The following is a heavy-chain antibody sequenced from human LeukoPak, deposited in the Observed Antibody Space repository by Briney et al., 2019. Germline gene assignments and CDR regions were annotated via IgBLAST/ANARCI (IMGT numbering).Heavy chain of an antibody. V-gene: IGHV1-46*01. D-gene: IGHD3-10*01. CDR1: GYAFTSYY. Sequence: ASVRVSCTASGYAFTSYYMPAGRQTPGQEGEWMGIRIPSGGGTSYSKQFQGRGITTTDTSTSTAYMELRSLLSEETAVYYCARGFGGSGSYLSWFDPWGQGTLVTVSS. CDR3: ARGFGGSGSYLSWFDP. J-gene: IGHJ5*02. CDR2: RIPSGGGT.